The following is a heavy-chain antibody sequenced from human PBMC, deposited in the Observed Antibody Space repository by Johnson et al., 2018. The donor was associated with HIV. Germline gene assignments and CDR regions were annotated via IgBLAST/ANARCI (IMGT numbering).Heavy chain of an antibody. J-gene: IGHJ3*02. V-gene: IGHV3-74*02. Sequence: VQLVESGGGLVQPGGSLRLSCAASGFAFRTYWMVWVRQVPGKRPVWVARIYNDGSRTTYADSVRGRFPISRDNAKYTVDLQMNSLRVEDTAVYYCAKPQLLADDSFDIWGQGTMVTVSS. CDR2: IYNDGSRT. CDR1: GFAFRTYW. CDR3: AKPQLLADDSFDI. D-gene: IGHD6-19*01.